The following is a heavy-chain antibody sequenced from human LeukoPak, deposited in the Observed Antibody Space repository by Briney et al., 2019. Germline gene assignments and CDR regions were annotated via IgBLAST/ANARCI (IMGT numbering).Heavy chain of an antibody. CDR3: ASYSSLDY. D-gene: IGHD3-22*01. V-gene: IGHV3-53*01. Sequence: PGGSLRLSCAASGFTVSNNYMSWVRQAPGKGLEWVSLIYSGGSTYYADSVKGRFTISRDNSRNTLDLQMNGLRAEDTAVYYCASYSSLDYWGQGTLVTVSS. CDR1: GFTVSNNY. J-gene: IGHJ4*02. CDR2: IYSGGST.